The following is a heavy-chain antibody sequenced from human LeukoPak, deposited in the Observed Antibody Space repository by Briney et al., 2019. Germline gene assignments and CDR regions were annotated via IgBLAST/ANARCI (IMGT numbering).Heavy chain of an antibody. D-gene: IGHD2/OR15-2a*01. V-gene: IGHV1-69*05. Sequence: SVKVSCEASGGTFSSYAISWVRQAPGQGLEWMGGIIPIFGTANYAQKFQGRVTITTDESTSTAYMELSSLRSEDTAVYYCARGSFRYYYMDVWGKGTTVTVSS. CDR2: IIPIFGTA. CDR1: GGTFSSYA. J-gene: IGHJ6*03. CDR3: ARGSFRYYYMDV.